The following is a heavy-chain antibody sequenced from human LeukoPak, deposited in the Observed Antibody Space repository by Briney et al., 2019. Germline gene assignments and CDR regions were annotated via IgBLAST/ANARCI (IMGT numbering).Heavy chain of an antibody. J-gene: IGHJ4*02. V-gene: IGHV4-34*01. Sequence: SETLSLTCAVYGGSFSGYYWSWVRQHPGKGLEWIGEINHSGSTNYNPSLKSRVTISVDTSKNQFSLKLSSVTAADTAVYYCARGWELATVDYWGQGTLVTVSS. CDR3: ARGWELATVDY. D-gene: IGHD1-26*01. CDR2: INHSGST. CDR1: GGSFSGYY.